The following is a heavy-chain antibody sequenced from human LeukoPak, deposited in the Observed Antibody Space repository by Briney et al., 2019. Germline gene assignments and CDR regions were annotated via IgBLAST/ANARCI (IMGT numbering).Heavy chain of an antibody. CDR2: ISGYNYKT. Sequence: WASVKVSCKAFGYTLSSYGISWLRQALGQGLGWIGWISGYNYKTKYAQTFQGRVAMTIDTSTKTVSMELRILRSDDTAVYYCVRDHEGSPFWRDAFDIWGQGTMVTVSS. J-gene: IGHJ3*02. CDR3: VRDHEGSPFWRDAFDI. D-gene: IGHD3-3*01. V-gene: IGHV1-18*04. CDR1: GYTLSSYG.